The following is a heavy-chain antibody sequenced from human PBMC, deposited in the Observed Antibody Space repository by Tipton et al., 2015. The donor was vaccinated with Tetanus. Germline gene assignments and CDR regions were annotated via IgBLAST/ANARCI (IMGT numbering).Heavy chain of an antibody. CDR2: VSFDGSKE. J-gene: IGHJ6*01. Sequence: RSLRLSCAGSELTFSGHGMFWVRLPPGKGLEWVAFVSFDGSKEDYSDSVRGRFTISRDNSKNMLYLQMNSLRAEDTAVYFCAKDHSGYSSGWFDYGMDVWGQGTTVTVSS. CDR1: ELTFSGHG. CDR3: AKDHSGYSSGWFDYGMDV. D-gene: IGHD6-19*01. V-gene: IGHV3-30*18.